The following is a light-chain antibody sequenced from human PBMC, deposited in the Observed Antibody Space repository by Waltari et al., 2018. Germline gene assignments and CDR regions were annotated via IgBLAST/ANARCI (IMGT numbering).Light chain of an antibody. J-gene: IGLJ2*01. CDR1: ALPRQF. CDR2: KDT. CDR3: QSADASGTYKL. Sequence: SSELTQTPSVSVSPGPTARITCPGDALPRQFASWYQQKPGQAPVIVIYKDTGRPSEIPERFSGSSSGTTVTLTISGVQAEDEADYYCQSADASGTYKLFGGGTKLTVL. V-gene: IGLV3-25*03.